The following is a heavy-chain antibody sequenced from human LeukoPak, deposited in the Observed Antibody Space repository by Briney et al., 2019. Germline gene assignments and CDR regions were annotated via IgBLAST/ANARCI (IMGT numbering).Heavy chain of an antibody. Sequence: GSVKVSCKASGYTFTNYYIHWVRQAPGEGREWMGIINPAGGSTAYAHKFPGRVTMTSDTSTRTVYMELSSLRSEDTAVYYCARYNGDLTGGFDYWGQGTLVTVPS. CDR1: GYTFTNYY. J-gene: IGHJ4*02. CDR2: INPAGGST. D-gene: IGHD4-17*01. CDR3: ARYNGDLTGGFDY. V-gene: IGHV1-46*01.